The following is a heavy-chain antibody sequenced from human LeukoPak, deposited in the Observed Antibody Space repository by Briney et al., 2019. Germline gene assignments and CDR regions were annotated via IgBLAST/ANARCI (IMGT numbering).Heavy chain of an antibody. CDR2: INHSGST. CDR1: GGSFSGYY. J-gene: IGHJ4*02. D-gene: IGHD6-19*01. Sequence: PSETLSLTCAVYGGSFSGYYWSWIRQPPGKGLEWIGEINHSGSTNCNPSLKSRVTISVDTSKNQFSLKLSSVTAADTAVYYCARGPSIAVAIDCWGQGTLVTVSS. V-gene: IGHV4-34*01. CDR3: ARGPSIAVAIDC.